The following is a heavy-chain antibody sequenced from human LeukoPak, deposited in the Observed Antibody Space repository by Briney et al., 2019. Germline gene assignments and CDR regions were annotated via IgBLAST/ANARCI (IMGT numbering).Heavy chain of an antibody. Sequence: GGSLTLSCAASGFTFSSYSMNWVRQAPGKGLEWVSSISSSSSYIYYPDSVKGRFTISRDNAKNSLYLQMTSLRAEDTAVYYCARERRTVTDFDYWGQGTLVTVSS. J-gene: IGHJ4*02. CDR2: ISSSSSYI. CDR3: ARERRTVTDFDY. V-gene: IGHV3-21*01. D-gene: IGHD4-17*01. CDR1: GFTFSSYS.